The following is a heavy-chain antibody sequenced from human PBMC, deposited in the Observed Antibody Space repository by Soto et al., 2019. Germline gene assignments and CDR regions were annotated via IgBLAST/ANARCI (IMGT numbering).Heavy chain of an antibody. Sequence: ETLSLSCAASGFTFSSYSMNWVRQAPGKGLEWVSSISSSSSYIYYADSVKGRFTISRDNAKNSLYLQMNSLRAEDTAVYYCARSDYYYGMDVRGQGTTVTVSS. V-gene: IGHV3-21*01. CDR2: ISSSSSYI. CDR3: ARSDYYYGMDV. J-gene: IGHJ6*02. CDR1: GFTFSSYS.